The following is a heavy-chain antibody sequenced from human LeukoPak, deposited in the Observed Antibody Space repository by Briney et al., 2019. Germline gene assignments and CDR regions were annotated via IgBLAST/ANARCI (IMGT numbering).Heavy chain of an antibody. J-gene: IGHJ5*02. CDR1: GGSISSYY. Sequence: SETLSLTCTVSGGSISSYYWSWIRQPPGKGLEWIGYIYYSGSTNYNPSLKSRVTISVDTSKNQFSLKLSSVIAADTAVYYCARENTGGWFDPWGQGTLVTVSS. CDR3: ARENTGGWFDP. V-gene: IGHV4-59*01. D-gene: IGHD2-8*02. CDR2: IYYSGST.